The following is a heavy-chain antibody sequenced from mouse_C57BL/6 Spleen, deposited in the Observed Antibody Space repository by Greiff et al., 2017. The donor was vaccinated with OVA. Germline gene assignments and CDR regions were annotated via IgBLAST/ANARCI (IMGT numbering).Heavy chain of an antibody. CDR1: GYAFSSSW. D-gene: IGHD2-3*01. J-gene: IGHJ2*01. Sequence: VQLQQSGPELVKPGASVKISCKASGYAFSSSWMNWVKQRPGKGLEWIGRIYPGDGDTNYNGKFKGKATLTADKSSSTAYMQLSSLTSEDSAVYFCARGYDGYSYYFDYWGQGTTLTVSS. CDR3: ARGYDGYSYYFDY. CDR2: IYPGDGDT. V-gene: IGHV1-82*01.